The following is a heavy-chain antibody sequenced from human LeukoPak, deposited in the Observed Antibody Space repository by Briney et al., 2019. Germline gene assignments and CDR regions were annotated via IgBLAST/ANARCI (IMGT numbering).Heavy chain of an antibody. CDR1: GYTLTELS. CDR3: ATRIAARRGYFDY. D-gene: IGHD6-6*01. V-gene: IGHV1-24*01. J-gene: IGHJ4*02. Sequence: ASVKVSCKVSGYTLTELSMHWVRQAPGKGLEWMGGFDPEDGETIYAQKFQGRVTMAEDTSTDTAYMELSSLRSEDTAVYYCATRIAARRGYFDYWGQGTLVTVSS. CDR2: FDPEDGET.